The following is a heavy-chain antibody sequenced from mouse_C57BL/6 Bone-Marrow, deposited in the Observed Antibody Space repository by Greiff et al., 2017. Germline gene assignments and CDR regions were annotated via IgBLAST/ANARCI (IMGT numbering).Heavy chain of an antibody. Sequence: VQLQQSGPELVKPGASVKISCKASGYAFSSSWLNWVKQRPGKGLEWIGRIYPGDGDPNYNGQFKGKATLTASKSSSTAYIQLSSLTSEESAVYFCARGIITTDGYWGQGTTLTVSS. J-gene: IGHJ2*01. D-gene: IGHD1-1*01. CDR1: GYAFSSSW. CDR2: IYPGDGDP. V-gene: IGHV1-82*01. CDR3: ARGIITTDGY.